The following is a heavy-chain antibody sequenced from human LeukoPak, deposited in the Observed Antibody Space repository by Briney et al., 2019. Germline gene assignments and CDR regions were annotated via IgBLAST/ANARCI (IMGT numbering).Heavy chain of an antibody. CDR3: AKGGLVHRFDP. V-gene: IGHV3-23*01. Sequence: SCKASGYTFTSYGMSWVRQAPGKGLEWVSAISGSGGSTYYADSVKGRFTISRDNSKNTLYLQMDSLGAEDTAVYYCAKGGLVHRFDPWGQGTLVTVSS. CDR1: GYTFTSYG. J-gene: IGHJ5*02. CDR2: ISGSGGST.